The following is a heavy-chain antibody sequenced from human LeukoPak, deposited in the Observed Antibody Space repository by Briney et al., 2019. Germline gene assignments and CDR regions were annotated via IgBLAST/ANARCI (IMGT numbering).Heavy chain of an antibody. Sequence: GESLEISCKGSGYSFTSYWIGWVRQMPGKGLEWMGIIYPGDSDTRYSPSFQGQVTISADKSISTAYLQWSSLKASDTAMYYCARPSSGSHNGMDVWGQGTTVTVSS. CDR2: IYPGDSDT. V-gene: IGHV5-51*01. CDR3: ARPSSGSHNGMDV. CDR1: GYSFTSYW. D-gene: IGHD3-10*01. J-gene: IGHJ6*02.